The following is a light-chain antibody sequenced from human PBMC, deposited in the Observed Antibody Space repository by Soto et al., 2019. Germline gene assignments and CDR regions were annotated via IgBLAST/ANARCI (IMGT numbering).Light chain of an antibody. CDR2: DAS. Sequence: EIVLTQSPATLSLSPGEGATLSCRASESDSTYLAWYQQIPGQAPRLLMYDASNRVAGIPGRFSGSGSGTDFTLTISGLEPEDFAVYYCQQRSNWPLTFGGGTKVDIK. J-gene: IGKJ4*01. CDR3: QQRSNWPLT. V-gene: IGKV3-11*01. CDR1: ESDSTY.